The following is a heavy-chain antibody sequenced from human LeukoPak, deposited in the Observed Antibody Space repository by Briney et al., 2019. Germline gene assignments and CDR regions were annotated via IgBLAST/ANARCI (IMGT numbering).Heavy chain of an antibody. J-gene: IGHJ3*02. CDR3: ASSERQQLI. D-gene: IGHD6-13*01. Sequence: PGGSLRLSCAASGFTFSSYWMHWVRQAPGKGLEWVSVIYSGGSTYYADSVKGRFTISRDNSKNTLYLQMNSLRAEDTAVYYCASSERQQLIWGQGTMVTVSS. CDR2: IYSGGST. V-gene: IGHV3-53*01. CDR1: GFTFSSYW.